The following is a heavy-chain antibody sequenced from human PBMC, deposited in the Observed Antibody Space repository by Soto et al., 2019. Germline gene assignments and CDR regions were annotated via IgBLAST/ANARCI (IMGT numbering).Heavy chain of an antibody. CDR1: GFTFSSYA. J-gene: IGHJ4*02. CDR2: ISSNGGST. V-gene: IGHV3-64*01. D-gene: IGHD5-12*01. Sequence: GGSLRLSCAASGFTFSSYAMHWVRQAPGKGLEYVSAISSNGGSTYYANSVKGRFTISRDNSKNTLYLQMGSLRAEDMAVYYCARGPGVATIRAAFPIDYWGQGTLVTVSS. CDR3: ARGPGVATIRAAFPIDY.